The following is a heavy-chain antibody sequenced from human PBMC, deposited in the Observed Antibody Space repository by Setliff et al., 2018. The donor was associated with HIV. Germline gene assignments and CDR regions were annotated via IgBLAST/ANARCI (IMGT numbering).Heavy chain of an antibody. V-gene: IGHV4-39*07. CDR2: IYHDGTT. CDR3: ASHPVTSGWLSLNWFDP. CDR1: GGSINTSSYY. D-gene: IGHD6-19*01. J-gene: IGHJ5*01. Sequence: SETLSLTCSVSGGSINTSSYYWAWVRQPPGNELEWIGSIYHDGTTHYRSSLRSRAAISIDTSKSQISLKVRSVTAADTAVYFCASHPVTSGWLSLNWFDPWGQGILVTVSS.